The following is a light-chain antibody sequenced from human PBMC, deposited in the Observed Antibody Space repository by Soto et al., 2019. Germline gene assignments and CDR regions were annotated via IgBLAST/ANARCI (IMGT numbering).Light chain of an antibody. CDR1: QTVTSNY. J-gene: IGKJ3*01. CDR2: GAS. Sequence: EIVLMQSPGTLSLSPGERATLSCRASQTVTSNYLAWYQQKPGQAPRLLIYGASSRATGIPDRLSGSGSGTDFTLTISRLEPEDFAVYYCQQYSSSPPNFGPGTKVDSK. V-gene: IGKV3-20*01. CDR3: QQYSSSPPN.